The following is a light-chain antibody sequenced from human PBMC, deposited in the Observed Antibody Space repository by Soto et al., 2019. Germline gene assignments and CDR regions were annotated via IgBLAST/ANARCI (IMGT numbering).Light chain of an antibody. CDR1: QSVSSY. J-gene: IGKJ4*01. V-gene: IGKV3-11*01. CDR3: QQRSNWPPIT. CDR2: DAS. Sequence: EIVLTQSPATLSLSPGERATLSCRASQSVSSYLAWYQQKPGQAPRLLIYDASNRATGIPARFSGSGSGTDFTLSISSLEPEDFAVYYCQQRSNWPPITCGGGTKGEIK.